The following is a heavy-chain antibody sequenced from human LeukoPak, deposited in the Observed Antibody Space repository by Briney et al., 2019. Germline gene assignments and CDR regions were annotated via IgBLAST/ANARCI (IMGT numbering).Heavy chain of an antibody. CDR3: AKSQFGGVFDGFDI. Sequence: PGGSLRLSCAASGFTFSSYSMNWVRQAPGKGLEWVSAISGSGASTYYADSVKGRFTISRDNSKNTLYVQMNSLRAEDTAVYYCAKSQFGGVFDGFDIWGQGTMVTVSS. CDR1: GFTFSSYS. CDR2: ISGSGAST. V-gene: IGHV3-23*01. D-gene: IGHD3-16*01. J-gene: IGHJ3*02.